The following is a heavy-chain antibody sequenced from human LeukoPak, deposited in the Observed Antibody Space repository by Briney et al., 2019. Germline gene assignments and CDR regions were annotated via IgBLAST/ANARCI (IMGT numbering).Heavy chain of an antibody. CDR3: ARGREGYSYVYEC. Sequence: GGSLRLSCAASGFTFSSYEMNWVRQAPGKGLEWVSYISSSGSTIYYADSVKGRFTISRDNAKNSLYLQMNSLRAEDTAVYYCARGREGYSYVYECWGQGTLVTVSS. J-gene: IGHJ4*02. CDR2: ISSSGSTI. V-gene: IGHV3-48*03. D-gene: IGHD5-18*01. CDR1: GFTFSSYE.